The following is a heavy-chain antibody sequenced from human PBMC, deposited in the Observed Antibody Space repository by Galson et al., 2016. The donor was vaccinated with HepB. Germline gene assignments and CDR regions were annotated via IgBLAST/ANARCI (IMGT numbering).Heavy chain of an antibody. V-gene: IGHV3-15*01. Sequence: SLRLSCAASGLTFSNAWMSWVRQAPGKGLEWVGRIRSKTEGGTTEYAAPVKGRFTISRDDSRNTLYLEMKSLRAEDTAVYYCAKAEGFSASGYWLADSWGPGTLVTVSS. CDR3: AKAEGFSASGYWLADS. CDR1: GLTFSNAW. CDR2: IRSKTEGGTT. J-gene: IGHJ4*02. D-gene: IGHD5-12*01.